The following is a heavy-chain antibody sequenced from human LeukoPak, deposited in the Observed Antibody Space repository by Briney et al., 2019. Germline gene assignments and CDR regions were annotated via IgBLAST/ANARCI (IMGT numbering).Heavy chain of an antibody. CDR1: GHTFTSYG. CDR2: ISAYNGNT. D-gene: IGHD3-22*01. CDR3: ARSIAWGMIVVVPYYFDY. Sequence: ASVKVSCKASGHTFTSYGISWVRQAPGQGLEWMGWISAYNGNTNYAQKLQGRVTMTTDTSTSTAYMELRSLRSDDTAVYYCARSIAWGMIVVVPYYFDYWGQGTLVTVSS. V-gene: IGHV1-18*01. J-gene: IGHJ4*02.